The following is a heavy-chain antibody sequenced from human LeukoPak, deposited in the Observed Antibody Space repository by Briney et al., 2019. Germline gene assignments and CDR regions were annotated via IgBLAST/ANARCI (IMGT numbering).Heavy chain of an antibody. CDR3: ARAADSSGYYSRCFDY. Sequence: ASVKVSCKASGYTFTSYYMHWVRQAPGQGLEWMGIINPSGGSTSYAQKFQGRVTMTRDTSTSTVYMELSSLRSEDTAVYYCARAADSSGYYSRCFDYWGLGTLVTVSS. V-gene: IGHV1-46*01. CDR2: INPSGGST. CDR1: GYTFTSYY. J-gene: IGHJ4*02. D-gene: IGHD3-22*01.